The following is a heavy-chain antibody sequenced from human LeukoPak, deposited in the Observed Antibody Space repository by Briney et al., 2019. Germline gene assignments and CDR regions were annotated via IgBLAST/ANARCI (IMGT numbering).Heavy chain of an antibody. V-gene: IGHV4-39*02. CDR1: GDSISSSGRFY. Sequence: SETLSLTCAVSGDSISSSGRFYWGWLRQPPGKGLEWIGSMDYSGTTDYNPSLKSRVTMSVDTSKKQFSLKLTSVTAADTALYYCARDHCNKSWYKYWGQGTLVTVSS. CDR3: ARDHCNKSWYKY. CDR2: MDYSGTT. D-gene: IGHD6-13*01. J-gene: IGHJ4*02.